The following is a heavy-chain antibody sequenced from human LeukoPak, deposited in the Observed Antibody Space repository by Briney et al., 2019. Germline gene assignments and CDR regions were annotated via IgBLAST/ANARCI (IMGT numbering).Heavy chain of an antibody. J-gene: IGHJ4*01. CDR3: ARQLPTAAADTRGYFDY. CDR2: IFYGGST. Sequence: SETLSLTCSVSGGSISNGDYYWGWIRQAPGKGLDWIGSIFYGGSTHYNPSLKSRATISVDTSKNQFSLKLTSVTAADAAMYYCARQLPTAAADTRGYFDYWGQGTVVTVPS. D-gene: IGHD6-25*01. CDR1: GGSISNGDYY. V-gene: IGHV4-39*01.